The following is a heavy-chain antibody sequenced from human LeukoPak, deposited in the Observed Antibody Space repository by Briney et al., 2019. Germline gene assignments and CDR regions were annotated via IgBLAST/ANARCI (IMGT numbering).Heavy chain of an antibody. CDR1: GFTFSSYA. D-gene: IGHD1-26*01. CDR2: ISGSGGST. CDR3: AKDTLAYSGSFGAFDY. V-gene: IGHV3-23*01. J-gene: IGHJ4*02. Sequence: PGGSLRLSCAASGFTFSSYAMSWVRQAPGKGLEWVSAISGSGGSTYYADSVKGRFTISRDNSKITLYLQMNSLRAEDTAVYYCAKDTLAYSGSFGAFDYWGQGTLVTVSS.